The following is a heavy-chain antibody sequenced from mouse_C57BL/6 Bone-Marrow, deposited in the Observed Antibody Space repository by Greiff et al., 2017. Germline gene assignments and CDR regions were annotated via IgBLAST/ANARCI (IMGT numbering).Heavy chain of an antibody. CDR1: GYAFSSYW. CDR3: ARGAY. V-gene: IGHV1-80*01. Sequence: VQVVESGAELVKPGASVKISCKASGYAFSSYWMNWVKQRPGKSLEWIGQIYPGDGDTNYNGKFKGKATLTADKSSSTAYMHLSSLTSDDSAVYFCARGAYWCQGTLVTVSA. J-gene: IGHJ3*01. CDR2: IYPGDGDT.